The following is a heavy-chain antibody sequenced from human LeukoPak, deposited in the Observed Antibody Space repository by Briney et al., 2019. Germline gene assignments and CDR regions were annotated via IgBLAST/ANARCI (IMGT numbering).Heavy chain of an antibody. D-gene: IGHD4-23*01. J-gene: IGHJ4*02. CDR1: GFTFNNFG. CDR3: AKDLHGGYSSDY. V-gene: IGHV3-30*02. Sequence: GGSLRLSCAASGFTFNNFGMHWGRQAPGMGLEWVSFIGYEGVHKYYADSVKGRFTISKDNSKATLYLQMNSLRPEDTAVYYCAKDLHGGYSSDYWGQGTLVTVFS. CDR2: IGYEGVHK.